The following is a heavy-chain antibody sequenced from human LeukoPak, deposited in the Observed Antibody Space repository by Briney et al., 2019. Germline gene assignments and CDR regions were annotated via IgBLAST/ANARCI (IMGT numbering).Heavy chain of an antibody. V-gene: IGHV1-24*01. J-gene: IGHJ4*02. Sequence: ASVKVSCKVSGYTLTELSMHWVRQAPGKGLEWMGGFDPEDGETIYAQKFQGRVTMTEDTSTDTAYMELSSLRSEDTAVYYCATDSGDSSSWYYDYWGQGTLVTVSS. D-gene: IGHD6-13*01. CDR1: GYTLTELS. CDR2: FDPEDGET. CDR3: ATDSGDSSSWYYDY.